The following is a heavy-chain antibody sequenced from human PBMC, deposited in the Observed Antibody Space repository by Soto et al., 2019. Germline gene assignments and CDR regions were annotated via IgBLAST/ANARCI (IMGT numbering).Heavy chain of an antibody. Sequence: EVQILQSGGVLEQPGGSLRLSCAASGLTFSNYAMIWIRKAQGEGSEGVSTIRETGNTYYADSVRGRFATPRDNSENTPSHQMSSVRAEDTAVYYTADPQLRVRRDFYSWGEGNLVTVSS. J-gene: IGHJ1*01. CDR1: GLTFSNYA. V-gene: IGHV3-23*01. CDR2: IRETGNT. CDR3: ADPQLRVRRDFYS. D-gene: IGHD3-3*01.